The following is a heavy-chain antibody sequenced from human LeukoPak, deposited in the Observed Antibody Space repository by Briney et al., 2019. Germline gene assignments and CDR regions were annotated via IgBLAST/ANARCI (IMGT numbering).Heavy chain of an antibody. CDR1: GYTFTSYG. CDR2: ISAYNGNT. V-gene: IGHV1-18*01. CDR3: ARGISGYDFWSGYNPYYYGMDV. Sequence: GASVKVSCKASGYTFTSYGISWVRQAPGQGLEWMGWISAYNGNTNYAQKLQGRVTMTTDTSTSTAYMELRSLRSDDTAVYYCARGISGYDFWSGYNPYYYGMDVWGQGTTVTVSS. J-gene: IGHJ6*02. D-gene: IGHD3-3*01.